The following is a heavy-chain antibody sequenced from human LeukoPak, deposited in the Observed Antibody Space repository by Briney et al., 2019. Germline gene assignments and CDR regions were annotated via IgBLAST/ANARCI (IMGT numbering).Heavy chain of an antibody. J-gene: IGHJ4*02. CDR2: INSDGSST. D-gene: IGHD3-22*01. CDR3: ARAQYYYDSSGYYYLLGY. CDR1: GFTFSSYW. V-gene: IGHV3-74*01. Sequence: GGSLRLSCAASGFTFSSYWMHWVRQAPGKGLVWVSRINSDGSSTSYADSVKGRFTIPRDNAKNTLYLQMNSLRAEDTAVYYCARAQYYYDSSGYYYLLGYWGQGTLVTVSS.